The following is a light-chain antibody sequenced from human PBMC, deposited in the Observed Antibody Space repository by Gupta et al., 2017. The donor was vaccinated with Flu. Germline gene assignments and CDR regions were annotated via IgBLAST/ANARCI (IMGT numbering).Light chain of an antibody. Sequence: EIVLTQSPATLSLSPGERATLSCRSSQSVSSYLAWYQQKPGQAPRLLIYDASNRATGIPARFSGSGSGTDVTLTISSREPEDFAVYYCQQQSNWPPITFGGGTRVEMK. CDR2: DAS. J-gene: IGKJ4*01. CDR3: QQQSNWPPIT. V-gene: IGKV3-11*01. CDR1: QSVSSY.